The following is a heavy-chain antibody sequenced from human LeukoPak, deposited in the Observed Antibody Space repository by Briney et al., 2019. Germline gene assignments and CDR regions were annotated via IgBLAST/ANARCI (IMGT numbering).Heavy chain of an antibody. D-gene: IGHD4-17*01. Sequence: SETLTLTCTVSGGSISSSSYYWGWIRQPPGKGLEWIGSIYYSGGTYSNPSLKSRVTISVDTSKNQFSLKLTSVTAADTAVYYCARRSMTTVTDWGQGTLVTVSS. CDR3: ARRSMTTVTD. J-gene: IGHJ4*02. V-gene: IGHV4-39*01. CDR1: GGSISSSSYY. CDR2: IYYSGGT.